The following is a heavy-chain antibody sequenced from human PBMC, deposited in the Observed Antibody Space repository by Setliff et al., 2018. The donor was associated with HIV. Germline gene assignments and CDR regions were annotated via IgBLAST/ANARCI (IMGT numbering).Heavy chain of an antibody. J-gene: IGHJ6*02. CDR3: ARQTVHTTHSLDFGSPNRDYYYGMDV. D-gene: IGHD1-1*01. Sequence: GESLKISCKGSAYSFTTFWIAWVRQMPGKGLEWMGIIYPGDSDTTYSPSFQGQVTISVDKSISTAYPQWSSLKASDSAMYYCARQTVHTTHSLDFGSPNRDYYYGMDVWGQGTTVTVSS. CDR2: IYPGDSDT. V-gene: IGHV5-51*01. CDR1: AYSFTTFW.